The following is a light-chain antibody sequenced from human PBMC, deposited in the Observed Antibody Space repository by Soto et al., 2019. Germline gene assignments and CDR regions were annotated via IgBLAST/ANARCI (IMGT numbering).Light chain of an antibody. CDR3: AAWDDSLSGVV. CDR1: SSNIGSNY. Sequence: QSVLTQPPSASGTPGQRVTISCSGSSSNIGSNYVFWYPHLPGTAPKLLIYRNNQRPSGVPDRFSGSKSGTSASLAISGLRSEDETDYYCAAWDDSLSGVVFGGGTQMNV. V-gene: IGLV1-47*01. J-gene: IGLJ2*01. CDR2: RNN.